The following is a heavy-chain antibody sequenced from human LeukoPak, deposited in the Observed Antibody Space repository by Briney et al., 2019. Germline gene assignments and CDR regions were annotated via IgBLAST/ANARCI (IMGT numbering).Heavy chain of an antibody. CDR3: AKDKYSSVLGMDV. CDR2: ISWNSGSI. V-gene: IGHV3-9*01. Sequence: GGSLRLSCAASGFTFDDYAMHWVRQAPGKGLEWVSGISWNSGSIGYADSVKGRFTISRDNAKNSLYLQMNSLRAEDTALYYYAKDKYSSVLGMDVWGQGTTVTVSS. CDR1: GFTFDDYA. J-gene: IGHJ6*02. D-gene: IGHD6-19*01.